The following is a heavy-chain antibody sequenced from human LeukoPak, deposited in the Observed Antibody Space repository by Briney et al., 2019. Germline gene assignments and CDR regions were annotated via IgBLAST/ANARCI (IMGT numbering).Heavy chain of an antibody. Sequence: SQTLSLTCAISGDTVSSNSAAWHWIRQSPSTGLEWQGRTYYRSNWYNDYAVSVKSRITINPDTSKNQFSLQLNSVTPEDTAVYYCARDLLDSSGWYRDGGQGTLVTVSS. J-gene: IGHJ4*02. CDR1: GDTVSSNSAA. CDR2: TYYRSNWYN. D-gene: IGHD6-19*01. CDR3: ARDLLDSSGWYRD. V-gene: IGHV6-1*01.